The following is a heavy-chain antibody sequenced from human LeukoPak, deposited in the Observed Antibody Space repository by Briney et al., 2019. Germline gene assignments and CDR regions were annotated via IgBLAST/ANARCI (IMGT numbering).Heavy chain of an antibody. Sequence: PGGSLTLACAASGFTFSSYFMSWVRQAPGKWLEWVAGISGSGAYTYYAGSVKGRFTISRDKSKNTPYLQMSSLRAEDTDVYYCAKDGYYDSSGYYYLGSNWFDGWGQGTLVTVSS. CDR2: ISGSGAYT. CDR3: AKDGYYDSSGYYYLGSNWFDG. D-gene: IGHD3-22*01. CDR1: GFTFSSYF. V-gene: IGHV3-23*01. J-gene: IGHJ5*02.